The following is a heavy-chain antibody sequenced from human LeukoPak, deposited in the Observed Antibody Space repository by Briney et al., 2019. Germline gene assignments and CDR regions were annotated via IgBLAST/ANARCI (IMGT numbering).Heavy chain of an antibody. V-gene: IGHV1-18*01. CDR3: ARSGVGYFYDTTGYYPLDY. CDR2: ISAYTGNT. Sequence: ASVKVSCKASGYTFTNCGISWVRQAPGQGLEWMGWISAYTGNTNYAQNLQGRVTMTTDTSTSTAYMELRSLRSDDTAMYYCARSGVGYFYDTTGYYPLDYWGQGTLVTVSS. CDR1: GYTFTNCG. J-gene: IGHJ4*02. D-gene: IGHD3-22*01.